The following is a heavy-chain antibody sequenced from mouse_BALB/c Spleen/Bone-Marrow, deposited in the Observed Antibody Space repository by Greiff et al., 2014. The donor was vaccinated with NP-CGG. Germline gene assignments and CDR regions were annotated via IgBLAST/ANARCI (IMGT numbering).Heavy chain of an antibody. J-gene: IGHJ1*01. D-gene: IGHD1-1*01. CDR1: GYTFTSYW. V-gene: IGHV1S132*01. CDR3: AREGSRLRGYFDV. CDR2: IFPGTGTT. Sequence: QVQLKDSGAELVKPGASVKLSCKTSGYTFTSYWIQWVKQRPGQGLGWIGEIFPGTGTTYHNEKFKGKATLTIDTSSSTAYMQLSSLTSEDSAVYFCAREGSRLRGYFDVWGAGTTVTVSS.